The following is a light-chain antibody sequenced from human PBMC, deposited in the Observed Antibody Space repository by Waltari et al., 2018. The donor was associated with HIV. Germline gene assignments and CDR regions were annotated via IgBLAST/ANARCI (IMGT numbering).Light chain of an antibody. J-gene: IGKJ2*01. CDR3: MEGTYWPYI. CDR2: KVS. Sequence: VVMTQSPLSLPVTLGQPASISCRSSQSLVYTDGTTYLSWFQQRPGQSPRRLIYKVSNRDSGVPDRFSGSGSGTDFTLKISRVEAEDVGVYFCMEGTYWPYIFGQGTKLEI. V-gene: IGKV2-30*01. CDR1: QSLVYTDGTTY.